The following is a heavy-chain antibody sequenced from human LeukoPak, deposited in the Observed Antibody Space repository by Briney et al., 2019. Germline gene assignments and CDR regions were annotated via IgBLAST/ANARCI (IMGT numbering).Heavy chain of an antibody. CDR3: ARLRGLWVGELLLDY. CDR2: IYYSGST. D-gene: IGHD3-10*01. CDR1: GDSMSSYY. V-gene: IGHV4-59*01. Sequence: SETLSLSCTVSGDSMSSYYWSWIRQPPGKGLEWIGYIYYSGSTNYNPSLKSRVTISVDTSKNQFSLKLSSVTAADTAVYYCARLRGLWVGELLLDYWGQGALFTVSS. J-gene: IGHJ4*02.